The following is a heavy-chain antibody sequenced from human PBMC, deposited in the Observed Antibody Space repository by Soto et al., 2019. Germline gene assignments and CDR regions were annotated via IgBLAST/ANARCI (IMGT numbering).Heavy chain of an antibody. CDR2: IWYDGSNK. Sequence: GGSLRLSCAASGFTFSSYGMHWVRQAPGKGLEWVAVIWYDGSNKYYADSVKGRFTISRDNSKNTLYLQMDSLRAEDTAVYYCARGGSERIQLWLPYYYGMDVWGQGTTVTVSS. J-gene: IGHJ6*02. D-gene: IGHD5-18*01. CDR3: ARGGSERIQLWLPYYYGMDV. V-gene: IGHV3-33*01. CDR1: GFTFSSYG.